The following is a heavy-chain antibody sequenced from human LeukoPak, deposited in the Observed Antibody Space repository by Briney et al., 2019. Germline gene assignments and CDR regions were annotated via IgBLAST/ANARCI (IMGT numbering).Heavy chain of an antibody. J-gene: IGHJ5*02. CDR3: ARGGSDIVVVPATFDP. D-gene: IGHD2-2*01. CDR1: GGSISSYY. V-gene: IGHV4-59*01. Sequence: PSETLSLTCTVSGGSISSYYWSWIRQPPGKGLEWIGYIYYSGSTNYNPSLKSRVTISVDTSKSQFSLKLSSVTAADTAVYYCARGGSDIVVVPATFDPWGQGTLVTVSS. CDR2: IYYSGST.